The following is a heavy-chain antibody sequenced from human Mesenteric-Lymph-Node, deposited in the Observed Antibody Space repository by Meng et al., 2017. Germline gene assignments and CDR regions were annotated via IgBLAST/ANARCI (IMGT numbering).Heavy chain of an antibody. CDR3: ARVLELGGKDDY. D-gene: IGHD4-23*01. V-gene: IGHV1-18*01. J-gene: IGHJ4*02. Sequence: QVQLVQSGVGVKKHGAPVKVSCKASGYTFNSYGIIWVRQAPGQGLEWMGWIRVYNGNTNNAQKFQGRVTMTTDTSTSTAYMELRSLRSDDTAVYYCARVLELGGKDDYWGPGTLVTVSS. CDR2: IRVYNGNT. CDR1: GYTFNSYG.